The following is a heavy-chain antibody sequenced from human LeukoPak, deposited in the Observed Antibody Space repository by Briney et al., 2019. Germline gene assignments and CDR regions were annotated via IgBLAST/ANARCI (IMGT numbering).Heavy chain of an antibody. CDR2: IIPIFGTA. D-gene: IGHD6-6*01. V-gene: IGHV1-69*13. J-gene: IGHJ4*02. CDR1: GGTFSSYA. Sequence: ASVKVSCKASGGTFSSYAISWVRQAPGQGLEWMGGIIPIFGTANYAQKFQGRVTITADESTSTAYMELSSLRSEDTAVYYCARWRSDSSSSGVFDYWGQGTLVTVSS. CDR3: ARWRSDSSSSGVFDY.